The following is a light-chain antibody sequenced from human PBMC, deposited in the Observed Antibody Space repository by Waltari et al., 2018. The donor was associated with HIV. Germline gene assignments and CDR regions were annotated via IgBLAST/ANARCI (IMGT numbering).Light chain of an antibody. CDR2: HNH. CDR1: RSTIGTNK. CDR3: AAWDVSLSGLWV. V-gene: IGLV1-44*01. J-gene: IGLJ3*02. Sequence: QSVMTQPPPASATPGTTVTTSCSGSRSTIGTNKHNRYQQLPGTAPKLLIYHNHQRPSGVPDRFSGSKSGTSASLAISGLQSEDEAAYYCAAWDVSLSGLWVFGGGTKLTVL.